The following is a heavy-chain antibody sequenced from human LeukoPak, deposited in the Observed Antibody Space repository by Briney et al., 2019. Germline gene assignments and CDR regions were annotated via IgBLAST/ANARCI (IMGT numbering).Heavy chain of an antibody. CDR1: GFTFSSYS. V-gene: IGHV3-48*04. CDR2: ISSSSSTI. Sequence: GGSLRLSCAASGFTFSSYSMNWVRQAPGKGLEWVSYISSSSSTIYYADSVKGRFTISRDNAKNSLYLQMNSLRAEDTAVYYCARDLGEEQLVNWGQGTLVTVSS. D-gene: IGHD6-13*01. CDR3: ARDLGEEQLVN. J-gene: IGHJ4*02.